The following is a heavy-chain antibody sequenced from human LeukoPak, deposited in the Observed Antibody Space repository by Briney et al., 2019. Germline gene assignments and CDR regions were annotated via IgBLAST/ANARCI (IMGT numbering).Heavy chain of an antibody. D-gene: IGHD3-22*01. Sequence: SETLSLTCTVSGGSISSYYWSWLRQPAGKGLEWIGRIYTSGSTNYNPSLKSRVTMSVDTSKNQFSLKLSSVTAADTAVYYCARGGYYYDSSGYYYINYFDYWGQGTLVTVSS. J-gene: IGHJ4*02. CDR3: ARGGYYYDSSGYYYINYFDY. CDR1: GGSISSYY. CDR2: IYTSGST. V-gene: IGHV4-4*07.